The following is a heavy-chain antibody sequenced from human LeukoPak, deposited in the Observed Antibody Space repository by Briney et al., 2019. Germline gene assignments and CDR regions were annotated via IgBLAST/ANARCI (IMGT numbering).Heavy chain of an antibody. V-gene: IGHV3-66*02. D-gene: IGHD3-22*01. CDR3: ARLYDRSAYGAFDI. CDR2: LYSDGTT. J-gene: IGHJ3*02. Sequence: GGSLRLSCAASRFTVSSNYMGWVRQAPGKGLEWVSVLYSDGTTYYPDSVKGRFTISRDNSQNTLYLQLGSLRAEDTAVYYCARLYDRSAYGAFDIWGQGTMVTVSS. CDR1: RFTVSSNY.